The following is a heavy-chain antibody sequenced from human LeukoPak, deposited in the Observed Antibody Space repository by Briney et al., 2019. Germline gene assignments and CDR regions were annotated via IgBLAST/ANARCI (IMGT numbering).Heavy chain of an antibody. Sequence: SETLSLTCAVYGGSFSGYYWSWIRQPPGKGLEWIGEINHNGSTNYNPSLKSRVTISVDTSKNQFSLKLSSVTAADTAVYYCARNFRVSHYYYMDVWGKGTTVTVSS. D-gene: IGHD2-21*01. V-gene: IGHV4-34*01. J-gene: IGHJ6*03. CDR3: ARNFRVSHYYYMDV. CDR1: GGSFSGYY. CDR2: INHNGST.